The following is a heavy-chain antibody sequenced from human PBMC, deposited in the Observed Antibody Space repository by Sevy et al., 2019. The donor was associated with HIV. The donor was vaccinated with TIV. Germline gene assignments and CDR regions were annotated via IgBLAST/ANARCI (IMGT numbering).Heavy chain of an antibody. CDR3: AVAGGGAFDS. V-gene: IGHV3-23*01. CDR1: GFSFSDYV. Sequence: GGSLRLSCAASGFSFSDYVLTWVRQAPGKGLEWVAAIGVRGESSYYADSVKGRSTISRGNSKNTLFLQMNSLRAEDTAVYYCAVAGGGAFDSWGQGTMVTVSS. D-gene: IGHD3-16*01. J-gene: IGHJ3*02. CDR2: IGVRGESS.